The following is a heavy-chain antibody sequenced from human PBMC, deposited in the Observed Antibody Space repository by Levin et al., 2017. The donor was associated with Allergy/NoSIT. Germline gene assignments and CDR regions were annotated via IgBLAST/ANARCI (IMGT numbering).Heavy chain of an antibody. V-gene: IGHV3-23*01. CDR3: AKDHYGEPVGYFDY. Sequence: LSLPCAASGFTFSSSAMSWVRQAPGKGLEWVSAISGSGGSTYYADSVKGRFTISRDNSKNTLYLQMNSLRAEDTAVYYCAKDHYGEPVGYFDYWGQGTLVTVSS. D-gene: IGHD4-17*01. J-gene: IGHJ4*02. CDR1: GFTFSSSA. CDR2: ISGSGGST.